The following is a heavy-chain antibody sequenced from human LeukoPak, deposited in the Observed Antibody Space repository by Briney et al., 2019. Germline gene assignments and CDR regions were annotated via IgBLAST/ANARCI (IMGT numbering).Heavy chain of an antibody. D-gene: IGHD5-18*01. V-gene: IGHV3-53*01. CDR2: IYGGGST. J-gene: IGHJ4*02. CDR3: ASRGNNFGIRRFDY. Sequence: RGSLRLSCSASGFTVSSNYMSWVRQAPGKGLEWVSVIYGGGSTYYADSVKGRFTISRDNSKNTLYLQMDSLRVEDTAVYYCASRGNNFGIRRFDYWGQGTLVTVSS. CDR1: GFTVSSNY.